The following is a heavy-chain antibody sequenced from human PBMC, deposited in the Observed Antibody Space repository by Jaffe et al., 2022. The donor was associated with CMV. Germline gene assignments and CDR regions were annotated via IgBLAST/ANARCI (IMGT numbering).Heavy chain of an antibody. CDR1: GFTFSSSA. Sequence: EVQLVESGGGLVQPGGSLRLSCAASGFTFSSSAMSWVRQAPGKGLEWVSTISGSAGSTHYADSVKGRVTISRDNSKNTLYLQMNSLRAEDTAVYYCVKLENSLDYWGQGTLVTVSS. D-gene: IGHD5-18*01. V-gene: IGHV3-23*04. CDR3: VKLENSLDY. CDR2: ISGSAGST. J-gene: IGHJ4*02.